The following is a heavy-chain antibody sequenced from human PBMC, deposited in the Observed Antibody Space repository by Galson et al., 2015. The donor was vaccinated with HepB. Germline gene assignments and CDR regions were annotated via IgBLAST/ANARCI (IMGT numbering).Heavy chain of an antibody. D-gene: IGHD4-17*01. CDR3: ARAHDYGDYGAQGGFDY. CDR1: GGTFSSYA. V-gene: IGHV1-69*06. J-gene: IGHJ4*02. Sequence: SVKVSCKASGGTFSSYAISWVRQAPGQGLEWMGGIIPIFGTANYAQKFQGRVTITADKSTSTAYMELSSLRSEDTAVYYCARAHDYGDYGAQGGFDYWGQGTLVTVSS. CDR2: IIPIFGTA.